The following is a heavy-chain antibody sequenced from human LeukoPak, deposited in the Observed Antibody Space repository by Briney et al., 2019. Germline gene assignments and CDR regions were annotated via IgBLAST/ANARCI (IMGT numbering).Heavy chain of an antibody. D-gene: IGHD2-15*01. CDR1: GFTFSSYA. Sequence: GGSLRLSCAASGFTFSSYAMHWVRQAPGKGLEWVAVISYDGSNKYYADSVKGRFTISRDNSKNTLYLQMNSLRAEDTAVYYCARDLVRYCSGGSCYLLDYWGQGALVTVSS. J-gene: IGHJ4*02. V-gene: IGHV3-30*04. CDR2: ISYDGSNK. CDR3: ARDLVRYCSGGSCYLLDY.